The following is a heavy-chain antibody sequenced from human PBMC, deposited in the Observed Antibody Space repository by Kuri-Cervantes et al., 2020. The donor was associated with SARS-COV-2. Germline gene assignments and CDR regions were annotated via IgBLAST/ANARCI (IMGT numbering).Heavy chain of an antibody. CDR2: IYHSGST. D-gene: IGHD3-10*01. J-gene: IGHJ5*02. V-gene: IGHV4-39*07. CDR3: ARDPFGGSGSYYNGNWFDP. Sequence: SETLSLTCTVSGGSISNSSYYWGWIRQPPGKGLEWIGSIYHSGSTYYNPSLKSRVTISVDTSKNQFSLKLSSVTAADTAVYYCARDPFGGSGSYYNGNWFDPWGQGTLVTVSS. CDR1: GGSISNSSYY.